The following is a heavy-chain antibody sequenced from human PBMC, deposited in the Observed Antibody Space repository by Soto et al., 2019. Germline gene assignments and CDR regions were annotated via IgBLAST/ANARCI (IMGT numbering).Heavy chain of an antibody. CDR1: GGYISSGCYY. V-gene: IGHV4-30-4*01. CDR3: ATAGGAGFVSFDY. CDR2: IYYSGST. D-gene: IGHD3-10*01. J-gene: IGHJ4*02. Sequence: SETMSLTWTVSGGYISSGCYYWSWIRQPPGKGLEWIGYIYYSGSTYYNPSLKSRVTISVDTSKNQFSLKLSSVTAADTAVYYCATAGGAGFVSFDYRGQGTLVTVSS.